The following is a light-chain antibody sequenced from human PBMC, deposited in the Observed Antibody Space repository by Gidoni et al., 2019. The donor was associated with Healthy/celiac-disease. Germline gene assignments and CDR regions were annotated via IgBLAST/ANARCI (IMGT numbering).Light chain of an antibody. V-gene: IGKV2-28*01. CDR3: MQALQTPPWT. J-gene: IGKJ1*01. Sequence: DIVMTQYPLSLPVTPGEPASISCRSSQSLLHSNGYNYLDWYLQKPGQSPQLLIYLGSTRASGVPDRFSGSGSGTDFTLKISRVEAEDVGVYYCMQALQTPPWTFGQGTKVEIK. CDR2: LGS. CDR1: QSLLHSNGYNY.